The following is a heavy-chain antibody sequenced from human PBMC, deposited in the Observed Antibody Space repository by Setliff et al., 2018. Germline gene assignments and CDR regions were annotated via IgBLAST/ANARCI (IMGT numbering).Heavy chain of an antibody. CDR2: VDWDDDK. Sequence: SGPTLVNPTQTLTLTCTFYGFSLSTSGMCVSWIRQPPGKALEWLARVDWDDDKYYSTSLKTRLTISKDTSKNQVVLTMTNMDPVDTAAYYCARYISSSSNYGRDVWGRGTTGTVSS. CDR1: GFSLSTSGMC. J-gene: IGHJ6*02. D-gene: IGHD6-6*01. V-gene: IGHV2-70*11. CDR3: ARYISSSSNYGRDV.